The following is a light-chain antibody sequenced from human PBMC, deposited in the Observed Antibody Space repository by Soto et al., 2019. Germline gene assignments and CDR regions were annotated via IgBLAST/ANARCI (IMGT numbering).Light chain of an antibody. J-gene: IGLJ1*01. V-gene: IGLV2-14*01. CDR2: EVT. CDR3: NSYAGDKTYV. Sequence: QSVLTQPASVSGSPGQTITISCTGTSSDIGGYNAVSWYQHHPGKAPKLIIYEVTHRPSGVSDRFSASKSGNTASLTISGLQAEDEADYYCNSYAGDKTYVFGSGTKVTVL. CDR1: SSDIGGYNA.